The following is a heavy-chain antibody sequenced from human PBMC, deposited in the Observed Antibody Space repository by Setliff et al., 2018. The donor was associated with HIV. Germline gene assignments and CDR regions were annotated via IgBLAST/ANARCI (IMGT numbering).Heavy chain of an antibody. J-gene: IGHJ4*02. V-gene: IGHV3-74*01. CDR2: IVSDGSTT. CDR1: GFTFSYYG. Sequence: PGGSLRLSCAASGFTFSYYGMYWVRQAPGKGLEWVSRIVSDGSTTIYADSVKGRFTISRDNTKNTLYLQMDSLRAEDTAMYYCARASSSGSYEWGQGTLVTVSS. D-gene: IGHD1-26*01. CDR3: ARASSSGSYE.